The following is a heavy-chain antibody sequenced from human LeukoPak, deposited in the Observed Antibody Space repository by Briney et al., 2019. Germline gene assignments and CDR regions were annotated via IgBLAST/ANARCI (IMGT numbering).Heavy chain of an antibody. CDR2: ISPSGST. V-gene: IGHV4-59*11. Sequence: SETLSLTCAVSGGSIHGHYWSWIRQTPRKGLEWTGYISPSGSTNYDPSLESRVTMSLDTSRNQVSLSLTSATAADTATYFCARGHYDLAPWGQGILVTVSS. CDR1: GGSIHGHY. D-gene: IGHD4-17*01. J-gene: IGHJ5*02. CDR3: ARGHYDLAP.